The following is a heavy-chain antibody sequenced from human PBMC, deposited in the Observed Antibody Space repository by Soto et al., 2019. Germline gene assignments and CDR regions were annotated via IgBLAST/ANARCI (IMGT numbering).Heavy chain of an antibody. CDR2: ISSSSSYI. V-gene: IGHV3-21*01. Sequence: GVSLRLSCAASGFTFSSYSMNWVRQAPGKGLEWVSSISSSSSYIYYADSVKGRFTISRDNAKNSLYLQMNSLRAEDTAVYYCARASDIVVVPAAPRANWFDPWGQGTLVTVSS. CDR1: GFTFSSYS. CDR3: ARASDIVVVPAAPRANWFDP. D-gene: IGHD2-2*01. J-gene: IGHJ5*02.